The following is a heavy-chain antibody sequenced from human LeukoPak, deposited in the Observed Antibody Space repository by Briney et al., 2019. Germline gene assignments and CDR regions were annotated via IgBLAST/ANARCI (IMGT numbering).Heavy chain of an antibody. J-gene: IGHJ4*02. CDR1: GGSISSYY. V-gene: IGHV4-59*12. CDR2: IYYSGST. Sequence: SETLSLTCTVSGGSISSYYWSWIRQPPGKGLEWIGYIYYSGSTNYNPSLKSRVTISVDTSKNQFSLKLSSVTAADTAVYYCARGGSGSYYVLFDYWGQGTLVTVSS. D-gene: IGHD3-10*01. CDR3: ARGGSGSYYVLFDY.